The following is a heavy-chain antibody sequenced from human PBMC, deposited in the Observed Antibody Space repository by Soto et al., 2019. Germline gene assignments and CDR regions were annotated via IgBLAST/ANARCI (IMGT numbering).Heavy chain of an antibody. CDR2: FDPEDGET. CDR3: AREKHCISTSCPFDY. V-gene: IGHV1-24*01. J-gene: IGHJ4*02. D-gene: IGHD2-2*01. CDR1: GYTLTELS. Sequence: GASVKVSCKVSGYTLTELSMHWVRQAPGKGLEWMGGFDPEDGETIYAQKFQGRVTITKDTSAGTAYMELSSLRSEDTAVYYCAREKHCISTSCPFDYWGQGTLVTVSS.